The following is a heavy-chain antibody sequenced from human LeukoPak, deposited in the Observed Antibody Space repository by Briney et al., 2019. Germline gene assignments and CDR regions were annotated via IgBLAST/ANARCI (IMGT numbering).Heavy chain of an antibody. D-gene: IGHD3-10*01. V-gene: IGHV3-48*03. J-gene: IGHJ4*02. CDR2: ISSRGSAI. Sequence: GGSLRLSCAASGFTFSSYEMNWVRQAPGKGLEWVSSISSRGSAIYYADSVKGRFTISRDNAKNSLYLQMSSLRVEDTAVYFCARGTHISMVRGASDYWGQGTLVTVSS. CDR1: GFTFSSYE. CDR3: ARGTHISMVRGASDY.